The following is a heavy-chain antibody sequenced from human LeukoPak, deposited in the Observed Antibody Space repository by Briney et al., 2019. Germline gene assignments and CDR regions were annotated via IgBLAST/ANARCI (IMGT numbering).Heavy chain of an antibody. J-gene: IGHJ4*02. D-gene: IGHD3-10*01. CDR3: ARAPENYYGSGSPFDY. V-gene: IGHV4-30-4*08. CDR2: IYYSGST. Sequence: PSETLSLTCTVSGGSVSSGSYYWSWIRQPPGKGLEWIGYIYYSGSTYYNPSLKSRVTISVDTSKNQFSLKLSSVTAADTAVYYCARAPENYYGSGSPFDYWGQGTLVTVSS. CDR1: GGSVSSGSYY.